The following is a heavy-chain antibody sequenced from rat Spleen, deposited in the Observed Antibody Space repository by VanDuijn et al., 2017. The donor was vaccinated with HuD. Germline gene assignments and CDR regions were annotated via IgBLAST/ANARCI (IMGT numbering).Heavy chain of an antibody. Sequence: EVQLVESGGGLVQPGRSMKLSCAASGFSFSAFPMAWVRQAPGKGLEWVAYISTSSGTIYYADTVKGRFTISRDNAKSTLYLQMDSLRSEDTATYYCARQRGYNYFDYWGQGVMVTVSS. CDR2: ISTSSGTI. J-gene: IGHJ2*01. CDR1: GFSFSAFP. CDR3: ARQRGYNYFDY. V-gene: IGHV5-46*01. D-gene: IGHD1-11*01.